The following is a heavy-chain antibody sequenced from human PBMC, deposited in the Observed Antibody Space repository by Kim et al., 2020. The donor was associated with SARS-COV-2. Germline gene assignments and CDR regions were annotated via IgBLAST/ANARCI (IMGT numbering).Heavy chain of an antibody. D-gene: IGHD3-22*01. V-gene: IGHV1-18*01. CDR2: ISAYNGNT. CDR3: ARDGDDSSGYSHYYYYYGMDV. Sequence: ASVKVSCKASGYTFTSYGISWVRQAPGQGLEWMGWISAYNGNTNYAQKLQGRVTMTTDTSTSTAYMELRSLRSDDTAVYYCARDGDDSSGYSHYYYYYGMDVWGHGTTVTVSS. CDR1: GYTFTSYG. J-gene: IGHJ6*02.